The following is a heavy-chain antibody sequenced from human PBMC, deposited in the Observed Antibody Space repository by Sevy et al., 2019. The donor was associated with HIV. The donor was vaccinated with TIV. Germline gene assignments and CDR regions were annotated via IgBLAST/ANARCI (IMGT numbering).Heavy chain of an antibody. J-gene: IGHJ4*02. CDR2: IYYNGHI. V-gene: IGHV4-59*08. CDR1: GGSITSLY. D-gene: IGHD1-26*01. CDR3: AGENAWGRGYS. Sequence: SETLSLTCTVSGGSITSLYWNWIRQPPGKGLEWIANIYYNGHINYNPSLKSRVTLSLDTSKNQFSLRRSSVTAADTAMYYCAGENAWGRGYSWGQGTLFTVSS.